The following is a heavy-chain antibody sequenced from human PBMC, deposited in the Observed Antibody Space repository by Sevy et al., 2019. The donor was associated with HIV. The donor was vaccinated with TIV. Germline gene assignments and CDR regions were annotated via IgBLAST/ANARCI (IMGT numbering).Heavy chain of an antibody. D-gene: IGHD2-21*01. J-gene: IGHJ4*02. V-gene: IGHV3-30*18. CDR1: GFPFSSYD. CDR2: ISYDGTNK. CDR3: AKRDLNHQFLLDY. Sequence: GGSLRLSCAASGFPFSSYDMHWVRQAPGKGLEWVAVISYDGTNKYYADSLKGRFTISRDNSKNTLFLQMNSLRAEDTAVYYCAKRDLNHQFLLDYWGQGTLVTVSS.